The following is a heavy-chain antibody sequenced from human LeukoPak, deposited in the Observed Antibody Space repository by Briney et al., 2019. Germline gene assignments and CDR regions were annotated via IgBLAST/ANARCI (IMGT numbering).Heavy chain of an antibody. V-gene: IGHV2-70*11. CDR3: ARTLSYYYDSSGYPSFDY. D-gene: IGHD3-22*01. Sequence: SGPALVKPTQTLTLTCTFSGFSLSTSGMCVSWIRQPPGKALEWLARIDWDDDKYYSTSLKTRLTISKDTSKNQVVLTMTNMDPVDTATYYCARTLSYYYDSSGYPSFDYWGQGTLVTVSS. J-gene: IGHJ4*02. CDR1: GFSLSTSGMC. CDR2: IDWDDDK.